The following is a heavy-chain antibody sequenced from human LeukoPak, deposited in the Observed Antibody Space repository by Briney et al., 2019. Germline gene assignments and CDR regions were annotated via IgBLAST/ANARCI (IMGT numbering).Heavy chain of an antibody. Sequence: GESLKISCKGSGYSFTRYWIGWVRQMPGKGLESMGIIYPGDSDTRYSPSFQGQVTISVDKSISTAYLQWSGLKASDTAMYYCARRTYDILTGYSSPFDYWGQGTLVTVSS. V-gene: IGHV5-51*01. CDR1: GYSFTRYW. D-gene: IGHD3-9*01. CDR3: ARRTYDILTGYSSPFDY. J-gene: IGHJ4*02. CDR2: IYPGDSDT.